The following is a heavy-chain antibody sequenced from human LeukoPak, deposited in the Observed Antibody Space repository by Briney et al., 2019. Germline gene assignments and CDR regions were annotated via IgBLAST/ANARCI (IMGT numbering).Heavy chain of an antibody. CDR3: ASSTRGIVVAYYYYGMDV. CDR1: RATFSSYA. D-gene: IGHD2-15*01. V-gene: IGHV1-69*01. J-gene: IGHJ6*04. Sequence: PGRVSCKPSRATFSSYAISCVRQAPGQGLEWRGGIVPIFVTAKYAKKFQGRVTITADDSTSTAYMELSSLRSEDTAVYYCASSTRGIVVAYYYYGMDVWGKGTTVTVSS. CDR2: IVPIFVTA.